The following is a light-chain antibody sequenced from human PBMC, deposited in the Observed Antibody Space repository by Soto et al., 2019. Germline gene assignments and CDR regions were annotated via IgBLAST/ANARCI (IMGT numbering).Light chain of an antibody. V-gene: IGLV1-40*01. Sequence: QAVVTQPPSVSGAPGQRVTISCTGSSSNIGAGYYVHWYQQLPGTAPKLPIYGNSNRPSGVPDRFSGSKSGTSASLAITGLQAEDEADYYCQSYDSSLSGYVVFGGGTKLTVL. CDR3: QSYDSSLSGYVV. J-gene: IGLJ2*01. CDR2: GNS. CDR1: SSNIGAGYY.